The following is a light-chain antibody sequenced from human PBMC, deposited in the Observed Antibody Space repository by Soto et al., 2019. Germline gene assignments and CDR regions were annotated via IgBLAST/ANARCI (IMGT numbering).Light chain of an antibody. CDR2: GAS. Sequence: EIVLTQSPGTLSLSPGERATLSCRASQSVTSNYLAWYQQRPGQAPRLLIHGASSRATGIPDRFSGSGSGTDFTLTISRLEPEDFAVYYCQQYGSSLKTFGQGTKVEI. CDR3: QQYGSSLKT. V-gene: IGKV3-20*01. J-gene: IGKJ1*01. CDR1: QSVTSNY.